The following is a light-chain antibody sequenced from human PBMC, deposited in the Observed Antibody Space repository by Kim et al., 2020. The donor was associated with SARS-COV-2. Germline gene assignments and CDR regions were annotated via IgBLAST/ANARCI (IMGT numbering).Light chain of an antibody. J-gene: IGLJ1*01. V-gene: IGLV2-14*03. Sequence: GQSITISCTGTSSDVGGYNYVSWYQQHPGKAPKLMIYDVSNRPSGVSNRFSGSKSGNTASLTISGLQAEDEADYYCSSYTSSNTLVFGTGTKVTVL. CDR3: SSYTSSNTLV. CDR2: DVS. CDR1: SSDVGGYNY.